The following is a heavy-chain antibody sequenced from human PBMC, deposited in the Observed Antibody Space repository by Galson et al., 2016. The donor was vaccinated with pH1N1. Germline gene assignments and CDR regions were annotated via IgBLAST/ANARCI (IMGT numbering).Heavy chain of an antibody. V-gene: IGHV4-39*01. CDR3: TRLWYGEYIDY. CDR1: GASISNSNYY. Sequence: ETLSLTCTVSGASISNSNYYWGWIRQPPGKGLEWIANIYYSGITYYDASLKSRVTISVDTSKKQFSLKLNSVIAADTAVYYCTRLWYGEYIDYWGQGTRVTVSS. CDR2: IYYSGIT. D-gene: IGHD3-10*01. J-gene: IGHJ4*02.